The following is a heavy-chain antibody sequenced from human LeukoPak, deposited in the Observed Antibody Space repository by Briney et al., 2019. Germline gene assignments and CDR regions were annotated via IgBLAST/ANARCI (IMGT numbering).Heavy chain of an antibody. D-gene: IGHD5-24*01. CDR1: GFTLSTYS. V-gene: IGHV3-21*01. CDR3: ARGGSDGYNYRLFDY. CDR2: ISSSSLYL. Sequence: PGGSLRLSCAASGFTLSTYSLNWVRQAPGKGLEWVSSISSSSLYLYYADSVKGRFTISRDNAKNSLFLQMNSLRAEDTAVYYCARGGSDGYNYRLFDYWGQGTLVTVSS. J-gene: IGHJ4*02.